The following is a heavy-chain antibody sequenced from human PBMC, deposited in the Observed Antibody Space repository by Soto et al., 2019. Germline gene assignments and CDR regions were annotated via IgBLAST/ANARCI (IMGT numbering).Heavy chain of an antibody. V-gene: IGHV3-49*03. J-gene: IGHJ5*02. CDR1: GFTFGDSA. Sequence: GSLRLSCTASGFTFGDSAMSWFRQAPGKGLEWVGFIRSKTNGGTVQYAASVQGRFTISRDDSKSIAYLQMNSLKTEDTGLYYCTRDHGYCDGLNCYEVWFDPWGQGTLVTVSS. CDR3: TRDHGYCDGLNCYEVWFDP. CDR2: IRSKTNGGTV. D-gene: IGHD2-2*01.